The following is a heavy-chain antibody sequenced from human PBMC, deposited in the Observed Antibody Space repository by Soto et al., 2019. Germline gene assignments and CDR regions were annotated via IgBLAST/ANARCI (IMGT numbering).Heavy chain of an antibody. CDR3: ARDSYYYESSGYSFDAFDI. CDR1: GYTFTSYG. V-gene: IGHV1-18*04. Sequence: ASVKVSCKASGYTFTSYGISWVRQAPGQGLEWMGWISAYNGNTHYAQKLQGRVTMTTDTSTSTAYMELRSLRSDDTAVYYCARDSYYYESSGYSFDAFDIWGQGTMVT. CDR2: ISAYNGNT. D-gene: IGHD3-22*01. J-gene: IGHJ3*02.